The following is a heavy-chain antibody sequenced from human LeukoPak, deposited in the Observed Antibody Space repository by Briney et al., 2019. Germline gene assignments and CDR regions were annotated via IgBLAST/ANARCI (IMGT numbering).Heavy chain of an antibody. CDR3: ARAPDDYDFWSGPFDY. CDR2: INPSGGST. V-gene: IGHV1-46*01. CDR1: GYTFTTYY. D-gene: IGHD3-3*01. J-gene: IGHJ4*02. Sequence: GASVKVSCKASGYTFTTYYMHWVRQAPGQGLEWMGIINPSGGSTSYAQKFQGRVTMTRDTSTSTVYMELSSLRSDDTAVYYCARAPDDYDFWSGPFDYWGRGTLVTVSS.